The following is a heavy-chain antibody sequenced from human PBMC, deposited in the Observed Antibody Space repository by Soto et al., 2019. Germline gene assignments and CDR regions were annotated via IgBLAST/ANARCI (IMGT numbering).Heavy chain of an antibody. V-gene: IGHV1-18*04. J-gene: IGHJ6*02. D-gene: IGHD2-15*01. Sequence: QVQLVQSGAEVKKPGAAVKVSCKASGYTFTSYGISLVRQAPGKGLEWMGWISAYNGNTNYAQKLQGRVTMTTDTSTSTFYMGHSILGSDDPAVYYCERLSSGVSCYSTSTVYYCYGMDVWGQGTTVTVSS. CDR3: ERLSSGVSCYSTSTVYYCYGMDV. CDR2: ISAYNGNT. CDR1: GYTFTSYG.